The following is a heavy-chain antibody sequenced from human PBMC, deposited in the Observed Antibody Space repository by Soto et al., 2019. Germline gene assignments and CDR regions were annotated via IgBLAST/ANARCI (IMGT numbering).Heavy chain of an antibody. CDR2: IYNSGST. CDR3: ARAPYGSGTKPYYFDY. V-gene: IGHV4-59*01. Sequence: QVQLQESGPGLVKPSETLSLTCTVSGGSISSYYWSWIRQPPGKGLEWIGFIYNSGSTNYNPSLKSRGTLSMDTSRNQFSLLLSSVTAADTAVYYCARAPYGSGTKPYYFDYWGQGTLVTVSS. CDR1: GGSISSYY. D-gene: IGHD3-10*01. J-gene: IGHJ4*02.